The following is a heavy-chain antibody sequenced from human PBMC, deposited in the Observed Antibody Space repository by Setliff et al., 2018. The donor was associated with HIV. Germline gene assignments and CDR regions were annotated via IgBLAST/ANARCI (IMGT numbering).Heavy chain of an antibody. Sequence: TLSLTCTVSGGSIGSGSYYWSWIRQPAGKGLEWIGRIYASGSTNYNPSLKSRVTISVDTSKNQFSLKLSSVTAAGTAVYYCATYADRESNRFDPWGQGILVTVSS. J-gene: IGHJ5*02. CDR3: ATYADRESNRFDP. CDR2: IYASGST. CDR1: GGSIGSGSYY. D-gene: IGHD3-10*01. V-gene: IGHV4-61*02.